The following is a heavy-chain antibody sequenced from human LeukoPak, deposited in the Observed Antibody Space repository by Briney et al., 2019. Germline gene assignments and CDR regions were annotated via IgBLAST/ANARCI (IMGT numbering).Heavy chain of an antibody. Sequence: SETLSLTCAVYGGSFSGYYWSWIRQPPGKGLEWIGEINHSGSTNYNPSLKSQVTISVDTSKNQFSLKLRSVTAADTAVYYCARGGIAVAVRDYWGQGTLVTVSS. CDR3: ARGGIAVAVRDY. V-gene: IGHV4-34*01. J-gene: IGHJ4*02. CDR2: INHSGST. D-gene: IGHD6-19*01. CDR1: GGSFSGYY.